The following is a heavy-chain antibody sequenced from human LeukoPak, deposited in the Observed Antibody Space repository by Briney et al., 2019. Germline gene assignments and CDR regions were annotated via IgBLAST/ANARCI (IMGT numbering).Heavy chain of an antibody. CDR2: MNPDSGNT. D-gene: IGHD3-10*01. Sequence: ASVKVSCKASGYTFTSYDINWVRQAPGQGLEWMGWMNPDSGNTGYAQKFQGRVTMTRNTSISTAYMELSSLRSEDTAVYYCASGITMVRGVTKIYYYYYGMDVWGQGTTVTVSS. J-gene: IGHJ6*02. CDR3: ASGITMVRGVTKIYYYYYGMDV. V-gene: IGHV1-8*01. CDR1: GYTFTSYD.